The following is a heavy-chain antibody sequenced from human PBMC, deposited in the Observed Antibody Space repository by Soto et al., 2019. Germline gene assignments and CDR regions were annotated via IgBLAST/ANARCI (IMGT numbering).Heavy chain of an antibody. CDR2: ISAYNGNT. V-gene: IGHV1-18*01. J-gene: IGHJ5*02. Sequence: ASVKVSCKASGYTFTSYGISWVRQAPGQGLEWMGWISAYNGNTNYAQKLQGRVTMTTDTSTSTAYMELRSLRSDDTAVYYCARLIQARIVVVPAAIIWRDPWGQGTLVTVSS. CDR3: ARLIQARIVVVPAAIIWRDP. D-gene: IGHD2-2*01. CDR1: GYTFTSYG.